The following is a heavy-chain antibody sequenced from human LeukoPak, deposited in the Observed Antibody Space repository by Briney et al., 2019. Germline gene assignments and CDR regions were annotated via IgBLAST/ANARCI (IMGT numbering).Heavy chain of an antibody. CDR2: IYTSGST. CDR1: GGSISSSSYY. CDR3: ARSRTAVAGADY. Sequence: SETLSLTCTVSGGSISSSSYYWGWIRQPAGKGLEWIGRIYTSGSTNYNPSLKSRVTMSVDTSKSQFSLKLSSVTAADTAVYYCARSRTAVAGADYWGQGTLVTVSS. J-gene: IGHJ4*02. V-gene: IGHV4-61*02. D-gene: IGHD6-19*01.